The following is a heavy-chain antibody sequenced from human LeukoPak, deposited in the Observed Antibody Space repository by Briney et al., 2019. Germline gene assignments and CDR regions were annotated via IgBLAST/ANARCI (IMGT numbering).Heavy chain of an antibody. CDR3: ATSSSVTHTRDP. CDR2: ISAYNGKT. Sequence: ASVKVSCKASGYTFSTTYINWVRQAPGQGLEWMGRISAYNGKTSYAQKFQGRVTMTTDSSTTTAYMDLASLRSDDTAVYYCATSSSVTHTRDPWGQGTLVTVSS. D-gene: IGHD5/OR15-5a*01. V-gene: IGHV1-18*01. J-gene: IGHJ5*02. CDR1: GYTFSTTY.